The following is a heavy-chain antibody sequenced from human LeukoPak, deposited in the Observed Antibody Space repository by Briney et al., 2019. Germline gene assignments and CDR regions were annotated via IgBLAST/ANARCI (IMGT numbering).Heavy chain of an antibody. J-gene: IGHJ3*02. CDR2: ISGSGGST. CDR1: GFTFSSYA. D-gene: IGHD3-3*01. Sequence: TGGSLRLSCAASGFTFSSYAMSWVRQAPGKGLEWVSAISGSGGSTYYADSVKGRFTISRDNSKNTLYLQMNSLRAEDTAVYYCAKDHTIFGVVEAFDIWGQGTMVTVSS. V-gene: IGHV3-23*01. CDR3: AKDHTIFGVVEAFDI.